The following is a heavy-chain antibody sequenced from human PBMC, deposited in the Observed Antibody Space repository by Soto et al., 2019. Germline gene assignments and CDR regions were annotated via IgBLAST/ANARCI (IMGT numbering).Heavy chain of an antibody. CDR1: GITFSSYA. V-gene: IGHV3-23*01. D-gene: IGHD5-12*01. J-gene: IGHJ4*02. CDR2: ISNSGIYT. Sequence: GGSLRLSCAASGITFSSYAVSWVRQAPGKGMEWVSAISNSGIYTYYEDSVKGRFTISRDNSKNTVYLQMNSLRVDDTAVYYCAVRHDKSGYSPFDYWGQGTLVTVSS. CDR3: AVRHDKSGYSPFDY.